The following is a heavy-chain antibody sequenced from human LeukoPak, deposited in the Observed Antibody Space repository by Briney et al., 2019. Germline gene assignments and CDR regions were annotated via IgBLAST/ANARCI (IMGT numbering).Heavy chain of an antibody. CDR1: GYTFTDFG. CDR3: ARGIDSSPNWFDP. J-gene: IGHJ5*02. CDR2: ISAYNGDI. D-gene: IGHD6-13*01. Sequence: ASVKVSCKASGYTFTDFGISWVRQAPGQGPEWMGWISAYNGDIIYGQKFQGRVTMTTDTSTSTAYMELRSLRSDDTAVYYCARGIDSSPNWFDPWGQGTLVTVSS. V-gene: IGHV1-18*01.